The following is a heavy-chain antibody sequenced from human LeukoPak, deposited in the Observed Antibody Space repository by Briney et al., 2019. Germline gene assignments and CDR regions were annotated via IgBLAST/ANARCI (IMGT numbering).Heavy chain of an antibody. V-gene: IGHV1-46*01. J-gene: IGHJ5*02. CDR3: ARSPEYCSSTSCPFDP. D-gene: IGHD2-2*01. Sequence: ASVKVSCKASGYTFTSYYMHWVRQAPGQGLEWMGIINPSGGSTSYAQKLQGRVTMTTDTSTSTAYMELRSLRSDDTAVYYCARSPEYCSSTSCPFDPWGQGTLVTVSS. CDR2: INPSGGST. CDR1: GYTFTSYY.